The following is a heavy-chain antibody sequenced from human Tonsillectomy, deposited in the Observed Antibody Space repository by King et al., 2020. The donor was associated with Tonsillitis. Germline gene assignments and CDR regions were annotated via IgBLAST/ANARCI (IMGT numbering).Heavy chain of an antibody. CDR2: IKQDGSEK. CDR1: GFTFSSFW. Sequence: VQLVESGGGLVQPGGSLRLSCAASGFTFSSFWISWVRQAPGQGLEWVAIIKQDGSEKLYVDSVKGRFTISRDNAKNSLYLQMNSLRAEDTAVYYCASGSGWVFDYWGQGTLVTVSS. D-gene: IGHD6-25*01. CDR3: ASGSGWVFDY. J-gene: IGHJ4*02. V-gene: IGHV3-7*01.